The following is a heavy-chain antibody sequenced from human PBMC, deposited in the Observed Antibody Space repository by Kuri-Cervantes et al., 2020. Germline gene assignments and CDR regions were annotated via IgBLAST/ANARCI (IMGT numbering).Heavy chain of an antibody. J-gene: IGHJ6*02. Sequence: GGSLRLSCAASGFTFSSYGMHWVRQAPGKGLEWVAVIWYDGSNKYYADSVKGRITIYRDNSKNTLYLHMNSLGAEDTAVYYCALGDYYYYGMDVWGQGTTVTVSS. CDR2: IWYDGSNK. CDR3: ALGDYYYYGMDV. CDR1: GFTFSSYG. V-gene: IGHV3-30*02. D-gene: IGHD3-16*01.